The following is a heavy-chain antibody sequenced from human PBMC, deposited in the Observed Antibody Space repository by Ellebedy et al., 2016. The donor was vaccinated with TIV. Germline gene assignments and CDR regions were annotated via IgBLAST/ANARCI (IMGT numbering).Heavy chain of an antibody. J-gene: IGHJ4*02. CDR1: GFTFSDYY. CDR3: ATMVRGNDYFDY. Sequence: GESLKISCAASGFTFSDYYMSWIRQAPGKGLEWVSYISSSGSTIYYADSVKGRFTISRDNAKNSLYLQMNSLRAEDTAVYYCATMVRGNDYFDYWGQGTLVTVSS. CDR2: ISSSGSTI. V-gene: IGHV3-11*01. D-gene: IGHD3-10*01.